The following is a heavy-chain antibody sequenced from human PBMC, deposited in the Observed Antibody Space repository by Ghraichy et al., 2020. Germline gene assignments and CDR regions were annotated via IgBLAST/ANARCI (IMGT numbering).Heavy chain of an antibody. CDR3: ARDDEVDRITMVRGVITNNQYYFDY. V-gene: IGHV1-18*01. Sequence: ASVKVSCKASGYTFTSYGISWVRQAPGQGLEWMGWISAYNGNTNYAQKLQGRVTMTTDTSTSTAYMELRSLRSDDTAVYYCARDDEVDRITMVRGVITNNQYYFDYWGQGTLVTVSS. CDR2: ISAYNGNT. D-gene: IGHD3-10*01. CDR1: GYTFTSYG. J-gene: IGHJ4*02.